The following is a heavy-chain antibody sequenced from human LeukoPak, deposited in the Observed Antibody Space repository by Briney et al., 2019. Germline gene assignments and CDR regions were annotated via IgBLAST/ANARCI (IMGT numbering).Heavy chain of an antibody. CDR2: IYYSGST. Sequence: SETLSLTCTVSGGSISSYYWSWVRQPPGKGLEGIGYIYYSGSTYYNPSLKSRVTISVARSKNQFSLKLSSVTAADTAVYYCARGGADIVVVPAAPGLDAFDIWGQGTMVTVSS. CDR1: GGSISSYY. V-gene: IGHV4-59*12. D-gene: IGHD2-2*01. CDR3: ARGGADIVVVPAAPGLDAFDI. J-gene: IGHJ3*02.